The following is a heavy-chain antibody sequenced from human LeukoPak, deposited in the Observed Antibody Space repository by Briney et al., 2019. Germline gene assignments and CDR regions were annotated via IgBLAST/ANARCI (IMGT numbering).Heavy chain of an antibody. D-gene: IGHD3-9*01. J-gene: IGHJ5*02. CDR3: ARGTTYYDILTGYYPDNWFDP. CDR1: GGSISSYY. V-gene: IGHV4-59*01. CDR2: IYYSGST. Sequence: SETLSLTCTVSGGSISSYYWSWIRQPPGKGLEWIGYIYYSGSTNYNPSLKSRVTISVDTSKNQFSLKLSSVTAADTAVYYCARGTTYYDILTGYYPDNWFDPWGQGTLVTVSS.